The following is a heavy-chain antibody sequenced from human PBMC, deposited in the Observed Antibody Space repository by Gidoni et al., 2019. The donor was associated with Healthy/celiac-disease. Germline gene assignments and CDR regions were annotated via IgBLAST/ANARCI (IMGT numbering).Heavy chain of an antibody. CDR3: AKKAGGGNSPLVY. CDR2: ISGSGGST. V-gene: IGHV3-23*01. D-gene: IGHD2-21*02. CDR1: GFPFSSYA. J-gene: IGHJ4*02. Sequence: EVQLLESGGGLVQPGGSLRLPCAASGFPFSSYAMSWVRQAPGKGLEWVSAISGSGGSTYYADYVKGRFTISRDNSKNTLYLQMNSLRAEDTAVYYCAKKAGGGNSPLVYWGQGTLVTVSS.